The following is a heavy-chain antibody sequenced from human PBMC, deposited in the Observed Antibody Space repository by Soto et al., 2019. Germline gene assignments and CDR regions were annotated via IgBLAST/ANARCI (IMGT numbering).Heavy chain of an antibody. Sequence: SETLSLTCTVSGGSIISGYWSWIRQPPGKGLEWIGYISYNENTNYTPSLKSRVTMSVDTPKNQFSLKLSSVTTADTAVYFCAGLRGYAGSSLDYWGKGKMVTVSA. J-gene: IGHJ4*02. V-gene: IGHV4-59*01. CDR3: AGLRGYAGSSLDY. CDR2: ISYNENT. CDR1: GGSIISGY. D-gene: IGHD2-15*01.